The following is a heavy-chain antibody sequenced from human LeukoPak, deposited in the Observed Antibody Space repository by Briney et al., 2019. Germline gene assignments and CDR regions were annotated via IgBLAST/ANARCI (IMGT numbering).Heavy chain of an antibody. Sequence: PGGSLRLSCAASRFTFSKNWKGWVRQAPGKGLEWVANMKYDGSEKYYVDSVKGRFTISTDGAKNSLFLQMNSLRAEDTAVYYCTRDESWGQGTLVSVSS. CDR2: MKYDGSEK. CDR1: RFTFSKNW. J-gene: IGHJ4*02. CDR3: TRDES. V-gene: IGHV3-7*01.